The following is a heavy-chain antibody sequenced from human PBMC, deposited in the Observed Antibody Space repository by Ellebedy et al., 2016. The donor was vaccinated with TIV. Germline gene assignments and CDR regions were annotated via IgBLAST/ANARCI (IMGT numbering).Heavy chain of an antibody. Sequence: PGGSLRLSCAASGFTFSSYWMSWVRQAPGKGLEWVANIKEDGSEKNYVDAVKGRFTISRDNAKNSLYLQMNSLRVEDTAVYYCAKVNWFGESRKTGDYWGQGTLVTVSS. V-gene: IGHV3-7*03. CDR1: GFTFSSYW. J-gene: IGHJ4*02. CDR2: IKEDGSEK. CDR3: AKVNWFGESRKTGDY. D-gene: IGHD3-10*01.